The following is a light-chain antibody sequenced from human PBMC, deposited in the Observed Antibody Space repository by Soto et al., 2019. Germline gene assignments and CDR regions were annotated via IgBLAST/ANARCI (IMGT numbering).Light chain of an antibody. CDR2: GVS. V-gene: IGLV2-14*01. J-gene: IGLJ2*01. CDR1: SSDIGGYNY. CDR3: SSYKTSSTVVV. Sequence: QSVLTQPASASGSPGQSITISCTGTSSDIGGYNYVSWYQQYPGKAPKLMIFGVSDRPSGVSNRFSGSKSGTTASLTISGLQAEDEADYYCSSYKTSSTVVVFGGGTKLTVL.